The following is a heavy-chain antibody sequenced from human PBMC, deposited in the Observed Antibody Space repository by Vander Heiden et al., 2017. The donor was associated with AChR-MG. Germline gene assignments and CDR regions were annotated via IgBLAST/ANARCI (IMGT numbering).Heavy chain of an antibody. Sequence: VQPVQSGAEVKKPGESLKISCKGSGYSLTSDWIGWVRQMPGKAREWMGITYPGDLNTRYTPSFQGQVTISADNPISTAYLKWSSLKASDTAMYYCARLRGVEARKSYHGMDVWGQGPRSPSP. CDR1: GYSLTSDW. V-gene: IGHV5-51*01. CDR2: TYPGDLNT. J-gene: IGHJ6*02. CDR3: ARLRGVEARKSYHGMDV. D-gene: IGHD6-6*01.